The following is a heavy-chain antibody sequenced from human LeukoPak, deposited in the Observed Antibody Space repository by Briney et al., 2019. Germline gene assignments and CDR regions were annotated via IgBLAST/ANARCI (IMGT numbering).Heavy chain of an antibody. Sequence: GGSLRLSCAASGFAVSTYYVSWVRQPPGKGLEWVSVIYSGGITDYADSVKGRFTISRDNSKNTLYLQMNSLRAEDTAIYYCARNGVTTFGYWGQGTLVTVSS. J-gene: IGHJ4*02. CDR3: ARNGVTTFGY. CDR2: IYSGGIT. CDR1: GFAVSTYY. D-gene: IGHD4-17*01. V-gene: IGHV3-66*01.